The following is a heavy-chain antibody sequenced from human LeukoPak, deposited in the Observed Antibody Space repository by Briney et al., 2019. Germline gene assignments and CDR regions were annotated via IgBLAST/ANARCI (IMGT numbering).Heavy chain of an antibody. Sequence: GGSLRLSCAASGFSFSSYGIYWVRQAPGKGLEWVSYISSSSSTIYYADSVKGRFTISRDNAKNSLYLQMNSLRAEDTAVYYCARAGYYDFWSGYHFDYWGQGTLVTVSS. CDR2: ISSSSSTI. CDR3: ARAGYYDFWSGYHFDY. D-gene: IGHD3-3*01. J-gene: IGHJ4*02. V-gene: IGHV3-48*01. CDR1: GFSFSSYG.